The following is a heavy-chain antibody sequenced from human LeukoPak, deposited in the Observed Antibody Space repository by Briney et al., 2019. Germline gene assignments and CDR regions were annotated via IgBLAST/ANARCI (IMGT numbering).Heavy chain of an antibody. Sequence: PGGSLRLSCEASGFTFSHYGIHWVRQTPGEGLEWVAAISSDGVEKHYADSVKGRFTISRDNSKSTLYLQMNSLRAEDTALYYCAREGHYDILTGYSPVEYYFYYMDVWGKGTTVTVSS. CDR1: GFTFSHYG. CDR2: ISSDGVEK. D-gene: IGHD3-9*01. J-gene: IGHJ6*03. V-gene: IGHV3-30*04. CDR3: AREGHYDILTGYSPVEYYFYYMDV.